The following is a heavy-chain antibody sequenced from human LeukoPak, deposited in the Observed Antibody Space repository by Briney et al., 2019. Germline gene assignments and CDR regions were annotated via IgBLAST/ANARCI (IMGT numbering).Heavy chain of an antibody. CDR1: GYTFTNYD. Sequence: ASVKVYCKASGYTFTNYDINWVRQATGQGLEWLGWMNPDTGNTGSAQKFQGRVTMTRNTPISTAYMELSSLRSEDTAVYYCARDYGGNSVDGYFQHWGQGTLVTVSS. CDR2: MNPDTGNT. CDR3: ARDYGGNSVDGYFQH. D-gene: IGHD4-23*01. J-gene: IGHJ1*01. V-gene: IGHV1-8*01.